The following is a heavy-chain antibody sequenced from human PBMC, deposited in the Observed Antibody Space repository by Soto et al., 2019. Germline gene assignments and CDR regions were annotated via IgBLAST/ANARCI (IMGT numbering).Heavy chain of an antibody. CDR3: ARDRDCPNGVCREGYWFDP. Sequence: QVQLVQSGAEVKKPGSSVKVSCKASGGTFSSYAISWVRQAPGQGLEWMGGIIPIFGTANYAQKFQGRVTITADESTSTAYMELSSLRSEDTAVYYCARDRDCPNGVCREGYWFDPWGQGTLVTVSS. CDR1: GGTFSSYA. J-gene: IGHJ5*02. V-gene: IGHV1-69*01. CDR2: IIPIFGTA. D-gene: IGHD2-8*01.